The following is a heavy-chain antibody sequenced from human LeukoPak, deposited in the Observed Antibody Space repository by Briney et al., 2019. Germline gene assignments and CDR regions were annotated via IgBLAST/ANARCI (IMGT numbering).Heavy chain of an antibody. D-gene: IGHD2-15*01. J-gene: IGHJ4*02. V-gene: IGHV4-4*02. CDR1: GASISNSDW. CDR3: ARVRCSEGKCNFSDY. Sequence: PSGTLSLTCSVSGASISNSDWWTWVRQPPGEGLEWIGEIYHGGTTKYNPSLKSRVTISVDKSKNQFSLKLSSVSAADTAIYYCARVRCSEGKCNFSDYWGQGTLVTVSS. CDR2: IYHGGTT.